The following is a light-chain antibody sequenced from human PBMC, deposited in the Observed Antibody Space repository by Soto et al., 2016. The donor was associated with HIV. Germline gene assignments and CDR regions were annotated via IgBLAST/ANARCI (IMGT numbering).Light chain of an antibody. CDR3: QVWDTTSNHRV. Sequence: SYELTQPPSVSVAPGKTARITCGGNDIGSKSVHWYQQKPGQAPLLVVYDDSDRPSGIPKRFSGSNSGNTATLTISSVEAGDEADYSCQVWDTTSNHRVFGGGTKLTVL. V-gene: IGLV3-21*03. CDR1: DIGSKS. CDR2: DDS. J-gene: IGLJ3*02.